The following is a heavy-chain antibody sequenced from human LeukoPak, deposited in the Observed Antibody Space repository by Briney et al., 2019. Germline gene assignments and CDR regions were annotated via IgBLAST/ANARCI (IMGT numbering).Heavy chain of an antibody. CDR3: AKDYDYYDSSGPFDY. J-gene: IGHJ4*02. V-gene: IGHV3-43D*03. D-gene: IGHD3-22*01. CDR1: GFTFDDYA. CDR2: ISWDGGST. Sequence: HPGGSLRLSCAASGFTFDDYAMHWVRQAPGKGLEWVSLISWDGGSTYYADSVKGRFTISRDNSKNSLYLQMNSLRAEDTALYYCAKDYDYYDSSGPFDYWGQGTLVTVSS.